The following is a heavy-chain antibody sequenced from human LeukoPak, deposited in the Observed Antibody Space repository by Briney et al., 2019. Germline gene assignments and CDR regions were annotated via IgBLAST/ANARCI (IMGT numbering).Heavy chain of an antibody. CDR3: APGRRYPPGDY. V-gene: IGHV3-7*01. J-gene: IGHJ4*02. D-gene: IGHD3-9*01. CDR1: GFTFSSYW. Sequence: PGGSLRLSCAASGFTFSSYWMSWVRQAPGKGLEWVANIKQDGSEKYYVDSVKGRFTISRDNAKNSLYLQMNSLRAEDTAVYYSAPGRRYPPGDYWGQGTLVTVSS. CDR2: IKQDGSEK.